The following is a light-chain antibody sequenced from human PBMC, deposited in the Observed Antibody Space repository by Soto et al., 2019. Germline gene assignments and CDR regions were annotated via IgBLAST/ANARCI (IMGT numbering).Light chain of an antibody. Sequence: EIVLTQSPATLPLSPGERATLSCRASQTVSSSLAWYQQKPGQAPRLLIYEASNRATSIPAKFSGSGSGADFTLTISSLEPEDFALYYCQQHINWPLTFGGGTKVEIK. CDR3: QQHINWPLT. V-gene: IGKV3-11*01. CDR1: QTVSSS. J-gene: IGKJ4*01. CDR2: EAS.